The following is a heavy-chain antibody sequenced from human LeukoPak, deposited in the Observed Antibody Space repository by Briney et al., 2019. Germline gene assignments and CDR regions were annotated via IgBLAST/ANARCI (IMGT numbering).Heavy chain of an antibody. CDR2: IYTSGST. D-gene: IGHD3-22*01. Sequence: SETLSLTCTVSGGSISSYYWSWIRQPAGKGLEWIGRIYTSGSTNYNPSLKSRVTMSVDTSKNQFSLKLSSVTAADTAVYYCARGRSITMNPDAFDIWGQGTMVTVSS. CDR3: ARGRSITMNPDAFDI. CDR1: GGSISSYY. J-gene: IGHJ3*02. V-gene: IGHV4-4*07.